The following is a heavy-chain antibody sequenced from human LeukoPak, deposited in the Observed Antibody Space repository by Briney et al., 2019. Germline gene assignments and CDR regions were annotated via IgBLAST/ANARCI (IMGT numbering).Heavy chain of an antibody. D-gene: IGHD2-2*01. Sequence: SVKVSCKASGGTFSSYGISWVRQAPGQGLEWMGRIIPILGIANYAQKFQGRVTITADKSTSTAYMELSSLRSEDTAVYYCARVCSSTSCYGSDYWGQGTLVTVSS. V-gene: IGHV1-69*04. CDR2: IIPILGIA. J-gene: IGHJ4*02. CDR3: ARVCSSTSCYGSDY. CDR1: GGTFSSYG.